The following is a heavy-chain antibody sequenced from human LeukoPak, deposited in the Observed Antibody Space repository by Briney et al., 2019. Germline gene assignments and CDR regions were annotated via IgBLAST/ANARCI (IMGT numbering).Heavy chain of an antibody. J-gene: IGHJ3*02. Sequence: GGSLRLSCAASGFTFGDYAMSWFRQAPGKGLEWVAFISDKSYEETTEYAAYVRGRFTISRDDSKNIAYLKMSSLKTEDTAMYYCSRVFYGDYWYSSDAFDIWGQGTMVTVSS. CDR1: GFTFGDYA. CDR3: SRVFYGDYWYSSDAFDI. D-gene: IGHD4-17*01. V-gene: IGHV3-49*03. CDR2: ISDKSYEETT.